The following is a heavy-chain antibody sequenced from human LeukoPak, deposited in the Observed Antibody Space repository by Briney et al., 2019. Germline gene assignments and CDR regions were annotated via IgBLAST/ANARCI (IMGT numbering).Heavy chain of an antibody. CDR2: ITGSGGNT. V-gene: IGHV3-23*01. J-gene: IGHJ4*02. D-gene: IGHD3-9*01. CDR1: GLTFSNYA. CDR3: AKWGDYDVLTGYYVSDY. Sequence: GSLRLSCAASGLTFSNYAMSWVRQAPGKGLEWVSAITGSGGNTYYADSVKGRFTISRDNSKNTVFLQMNSLRAEDTAVYYCAKWGDYDVLTGYYVSDYWGQGTLVTVSS.